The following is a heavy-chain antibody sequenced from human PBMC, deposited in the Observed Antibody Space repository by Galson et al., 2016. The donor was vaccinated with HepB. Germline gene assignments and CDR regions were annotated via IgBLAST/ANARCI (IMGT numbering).Heavy chain of an antibody. Sequence: SLRLSCAASGFTFSTYWMHWVRQVPGKGLVWVSRINNDGSNTTYADSVKGRFTISRDNAKNTLYLQMNSLRAEDTAVYYCARPGYCSGSSCYVPFDIWGQGTMATVSS. V-gene: IGHV3-74*03. CDR2: INNDGSNT. J-gene: IGHJ3*02. D-gene: IGHD2-15*01. CDR3: ARPGYCSGSSCYVPFDI. CDR1: GFTFSTYW.